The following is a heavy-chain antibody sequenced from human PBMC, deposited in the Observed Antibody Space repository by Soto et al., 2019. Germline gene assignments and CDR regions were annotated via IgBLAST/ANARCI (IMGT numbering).Heavy chain of an antibody. J-gene: IGHJ4*02. CDR3: TMTTVTTWGY. CDR1: GFTFSGSA. D-gene: IGHD4-17*01. V-gene: IGHV3-73*01. Sequence: EVQLVESGGGLVQPGGSLKLSCAASGFTFSGSAMHWVRQASGKGLEWVGRIRSKANSYATAYAAPVKGRFTISRDDSKNTAYLQMNSLKTEDTAVYYCTMTTVTTWGYWGQGTLVTVSS. CDR2: IRSKANSYAT.